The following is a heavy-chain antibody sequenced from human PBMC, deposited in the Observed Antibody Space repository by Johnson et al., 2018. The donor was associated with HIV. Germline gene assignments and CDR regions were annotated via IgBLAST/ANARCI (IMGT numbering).Heavy chain of an antibody. CDR3: ANLFRGDWGFDAFDI. D-gene: IGHD7-27*01. V-gene: IGHV3-9*01. CDR2: ISWNSGSI. Sequence: VQLVESGGGLVQPGRSLRLSCAASGFTFDDYAMHWVRQAPGKGLEWVSGISWNSGSIGYADSVKGRFTISSDNAKNSLYLQMNSLRAEDTALYYCANLFRGDWGFDAFDIWGQGTMVTVSS. CDR1: GFTFDDYA. J-gene: IGHJ3*02.